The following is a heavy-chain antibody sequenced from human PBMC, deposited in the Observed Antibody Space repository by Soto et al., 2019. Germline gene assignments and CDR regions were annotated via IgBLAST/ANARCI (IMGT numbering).Heavy chain of an antibody. CDR2: ISANGAST. Sequence: EVQLLESGGGLVQPGGSLRLSCAAAGLTFRNQVMSWVRQAPGKGLEWVSTISANGASTYSADSVKGRFTISRDNSRNTLYLQMSILRAEDTALYYCAKRGRGYSFGAQADYWGQGTLVTVSS. V-gene: IGHV3-23*01. D-gene: IGHD5-18*01. CDR1: GLTFRNQV. CDR3: AKRGRGYSFGAQADY. J-gene: IGHJ4*02.